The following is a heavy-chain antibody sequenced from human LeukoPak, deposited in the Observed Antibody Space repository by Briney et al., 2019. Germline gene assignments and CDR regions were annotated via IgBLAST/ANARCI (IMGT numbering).Heavy chain of an antibody. CDR2: ITSSGRTP. J-gene: IGHJ4*02. CDR1: GFTFNTHA. Sequence: PGGSLRLSCEASGFTFNTHAMSWVRQAPGKGLEWVASITSSGRTPYYTDSVKGGFTISRDNSKNTLYVQMNRLRGEDTAVYYCAKDRPNFYETSGSYYKIKGDFWGQGSLVTVSS. CDR3: AKDRPNFYETSGSYYKIKGDF. D-gene: IGHD3-10*01. V-gene: IGHV3-23*01.